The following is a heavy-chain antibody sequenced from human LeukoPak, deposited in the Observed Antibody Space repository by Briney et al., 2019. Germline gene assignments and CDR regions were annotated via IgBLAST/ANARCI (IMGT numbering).Heavy chain of an antibody. D-gene: IGHD5-12*01. CDR1: GFTFSNYA. CDR2: ISGSGGST. V-gene: IGHV3-23*01. Sequence: PGGSLRLSCAASGFTFSNYAMSWVRQAPGKGLEWVSVISGSGGSTYYADSVKGRFTIFRDKSRNTLYLQLNSLRAEDTAVYYCAKDRGGYTYYPFLSYFFDSWGQGTLVTVSS. J-gene: IGHJ4*02. CDR3: AKDRGGYTYYPFLSYFFDS.